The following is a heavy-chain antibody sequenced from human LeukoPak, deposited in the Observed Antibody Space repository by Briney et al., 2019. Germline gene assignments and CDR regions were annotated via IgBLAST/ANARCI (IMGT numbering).Heavy chain of an antibody. CDR1: GFTFSSYA. D-gene: IGHD6-13*01. Sequence: PGGSLRLSCAASGFTFSSYAMSWVRQAPGKGLEWVSAISGSGGSTYYADSVKGRFTISRDKFKNTLYLQMNSLRAEDTAVYYCAKGTIAAAGTTGYFDYWGQGTLVTVSS. J-gene: IGHJ4*02. CDR2: ISGSGGST. CDR3: AKGTIAAAGTTGYFDY. V-gene: IGHV3-23*01.